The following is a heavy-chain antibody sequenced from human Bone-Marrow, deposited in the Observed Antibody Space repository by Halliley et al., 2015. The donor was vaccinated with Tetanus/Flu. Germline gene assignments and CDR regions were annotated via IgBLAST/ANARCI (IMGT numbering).Heavy chain of an antibody. CDR1: GYTFATYW. CDR2: IFPDDSDT. D-gene: IGHD6-19*01. J-gene: IGHJ3*01. Sequence: QLVQSGAEVKKPGESLRISCKASGYTFATYWVGWVRQMPGKGLEWMGIIFPDDSDTRYSPSFEGHVTISADTSVNTAYLHWTSLKASDTAMYYCARHAGSGWYMEASSFWGRGTLVTVSS. CDR3: ARHAGSGWYMEASSF. V-gene: IGHV5-51*01.